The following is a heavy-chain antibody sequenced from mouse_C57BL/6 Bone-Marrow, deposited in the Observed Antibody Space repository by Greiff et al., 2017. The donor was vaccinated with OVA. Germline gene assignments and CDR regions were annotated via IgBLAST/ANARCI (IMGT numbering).Heavy chain of an antibody. J-gene: IGHJ1*03. CDR1: GFSLTSYA. CDR2: IWTGGGT. CDR3: ARKPGQLGLWYFDV. V-gene: IGHV2-9-1*01. D-gene: IGHD4-1*02. Sequence: VKLMESGPGLVAPSQSLSITCTVSGFSLTSYAISWVRQPPGKGLEWLGVIWTGGGTNYNSALKSRLSISKDNSKSQVFLKMNSLQTDDTARYYCARKPGQLGLWYFDVWGTGTTVTVSS.